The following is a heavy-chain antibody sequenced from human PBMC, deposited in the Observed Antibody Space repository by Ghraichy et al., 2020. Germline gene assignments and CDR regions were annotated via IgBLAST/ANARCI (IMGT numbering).Heavy chain of an antibody. CDR2: IYYSGST. D-gene: IGHD3-22*01. CDR1: GGSISSGGYY. CDR3: ARTLYYYDSSGYYYSPKTDAFDI. V-gene: IGHV4-31*03. J-gene: IGHJ3*02. Sequence: SETLSLTCTVSGGSISSGGYYWSWIHQHPGKGLEWIGYIYYSGSTYYNPSLKSRVTISVDTSKNQFSLKLSSVTAADTAVYYCARTLYYYDSSGYYYSPKTDAFDIWGQGTMVTVSS.